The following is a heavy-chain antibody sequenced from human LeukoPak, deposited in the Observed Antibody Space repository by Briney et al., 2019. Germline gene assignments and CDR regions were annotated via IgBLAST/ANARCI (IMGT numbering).Heavy chain of an antibody. Sequence: GESLKISCKGSGYSFTSYWIGWGRQMPGKGLEGMGVIYPGDSDTRYSPSFQGQVTISADHSISTAYLQPSTLKASDTAMYYCARHWINAFDYSGQGTLVTVSS. D-gene: IGHD2-2*03. CDR2: IYPGDSDT. CDR1: GYSFTSYW. J-gene: IGHJ4*02. CDR3: ARHWINAFDY. V-gene: IGHV5-51*01.